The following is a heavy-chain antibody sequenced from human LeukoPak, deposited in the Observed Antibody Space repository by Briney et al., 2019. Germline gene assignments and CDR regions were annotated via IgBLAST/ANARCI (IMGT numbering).Heavy chain of an antibody. J-gene: IGHJ4*02. V-gene: IGHV3-23*01. CDR2: ISGSGGST. Sequence: GGSLRLSCAASGFTFSSYAMSWVRQAPGKGLEWVSAISGSGGSTYYADSVKGRFTISRDNAKNSLYLQMNSLRAEDTAVYYCARDENYLFDYWGQGTLVTVSS. CDR3: ARDENYLFDY. CDR1: GFTFSSYA. D-gene: IGHD1-7*01.